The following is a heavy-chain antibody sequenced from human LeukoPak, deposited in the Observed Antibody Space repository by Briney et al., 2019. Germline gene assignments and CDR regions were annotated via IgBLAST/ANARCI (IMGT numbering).Heavy chain of an antibody. Sequence: GGSLRLSCAASGFTFSSYAMHWVRQAPGKGLEWVAVKSYDGSNKYYADSVKGRFTISRDNSKNTLYLQMNSLRAEDTAVYYCAREECSSTSCFLDGSNDIWGQGTMVTVSS. J-gene: IGHJ3*02. CDR3: AREECSSTSCFLDGSNDI. CDR1: GFTFSSYA. CDR2: KSYDGSNK. V-gene: IGHV3-30*04. D-gene: IGHD2-2*01.